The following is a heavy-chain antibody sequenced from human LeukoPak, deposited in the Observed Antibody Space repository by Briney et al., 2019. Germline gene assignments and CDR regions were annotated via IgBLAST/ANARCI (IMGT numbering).Heavy chain of an antibody. Sequence: GGSLRLSCAASGFTFSSYWMHWVRQAPGKGLVWVSRIKSDGSTNYADSVKGRFTISRDNAKNTLSLQMNSLRAEDTGVYYCARAPSEIGGYYPEYFRRWGQGTLVTVSS. D-gene: IGHD3-22*01. CDR2: IKSDGST. CDR1: GFTFSSYW. CDR3: ARAPSEIGGYYPEYFRR. J-gene: IGHJ1*01. V-gene: IGHV3-74*01.